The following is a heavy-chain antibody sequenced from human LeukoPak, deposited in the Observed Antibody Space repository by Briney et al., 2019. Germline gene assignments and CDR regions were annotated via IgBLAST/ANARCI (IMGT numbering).Heavy chain of an antibody. CDR3: ARHQPDDYSGYH. J-gene: IGHJ5*02. D-gene: IGHD3-22*01. V-gene: IGHV3-48*01. CDR2: IISSSATI. CDR1: GFTFSGYS. Sequence: SLRXSCAASGFTFSGYSMNWVRQAPGKGLEWVSYIISSSATIYYADSVKGRFTISRDNAKNSLYLQMTSLRAEDTAVYYCARHQPDDYSGYHWGQGTLVTVSS.